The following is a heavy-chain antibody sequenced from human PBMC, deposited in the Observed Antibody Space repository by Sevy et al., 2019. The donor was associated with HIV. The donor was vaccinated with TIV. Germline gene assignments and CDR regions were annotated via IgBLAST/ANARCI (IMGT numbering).Heavy chain of an antibody. J-gene: IGHJ6*02. CDR2: FYHSGST. Sequence: LETLSLTCAVSGGSISSRNWWSWARQPPGRGLEWIGEFYHSGSTNYNPSLKSRVTISVDKSKNQFSLKLSSVTAADTAVYYCARDSSLSSYQGSGMDVWGQGTTVTVSS. CDR1: GGSISSRNW. V-gene: IGHV4-4*02. D-gene: IGHD6-6*01. CDR3: ARDSSLSSYQGSGMDV.